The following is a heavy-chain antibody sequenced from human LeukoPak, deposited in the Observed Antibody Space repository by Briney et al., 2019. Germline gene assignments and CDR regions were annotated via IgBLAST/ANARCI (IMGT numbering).Heavy chain of an antibody. J-gene: IGHJ4*02. V-gene: IGHV1-46*01. CDR1: GYTFTNYY. D-gene: IGHD2-8*01. CDR2: INPSGGST. Sequence: GASVKVSCKASGYTFTNYYIHWVRQAPGQGLEWMGIINPSGGSTSYAQKFQGRVTMTRDTSTSTVYMELSRLRSDDTAVYYCARVRSYCTNGVCYWDLDYWGQGTLVTVSS. CDR3: ARVRSYCTNGVCYWDLDY.